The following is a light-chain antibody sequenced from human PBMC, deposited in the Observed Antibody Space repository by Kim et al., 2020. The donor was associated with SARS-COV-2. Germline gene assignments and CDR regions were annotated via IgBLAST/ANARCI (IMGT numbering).Light chain of an antibody. Sequence: LSPGERATLSCRASQSFSSNYLAWYQQKPGQAPRLLIYGASSRATGVPDRFSGSGSGTDFTLTISRLEPEDLAVYYCQQYGASRTFGQGTKVEIK. CDR2: GAS. CDR1: QSFSSNY. J-gene: IGKJ1*01. V-gene: IGKV3-20*01. CDR3: QQYGASRT.